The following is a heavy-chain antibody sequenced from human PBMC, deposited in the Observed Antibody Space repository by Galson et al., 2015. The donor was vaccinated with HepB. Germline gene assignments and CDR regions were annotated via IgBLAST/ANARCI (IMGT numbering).Heavy chain of an antibody. CDR1: GFTFSNYA. CDR3: ASRDGSFDY. J-gene: IGHJ4*02. CDR2: ISTISGSAYST. D-gene: IGHD3-10*01. Sequence: SLRLSCAASGFTFSNYAMSWVRQAPGKGLEWVSTISTISGSAYSTYYADSVKGRFTISRDNSKSTLSLQMNSLRAEDTALYYCASRDGSFDYWGQGTLVTVSS. V-gene: IGHV3-23*01.